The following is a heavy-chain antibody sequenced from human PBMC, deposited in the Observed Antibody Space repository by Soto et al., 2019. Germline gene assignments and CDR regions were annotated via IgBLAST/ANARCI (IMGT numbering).Heavy chain of an antibody. D-gene: IGHD2-15*01. CDR3: ARDYCSGGSCYSYYYYGMDV. CDR1: GFTFSSYW. V-gene: IGHV3-7*01. CDR2: IKQDGSEK. Sequence: PGGSLRLSCAAFGFTFSSYWMSWVRQAPGKGLEWVANIKQDGSEKYYVDSVKGRFTISRDNAKNSLYLQMNSLRAEDTAVYYCARDYCSGGSCYSYYYYGMDVWGQGTTVTVSS. J-gene: IGHJ6*02.